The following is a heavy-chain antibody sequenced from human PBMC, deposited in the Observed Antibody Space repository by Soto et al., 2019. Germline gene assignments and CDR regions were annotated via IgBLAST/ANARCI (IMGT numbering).Heavy chain of an antibody. D-gene: IGHD3-9*01. CDR3: ARTSFDWVSYYFDY. Sequence: SGPTLVNPTETLTLTCTVSVFSLSNARMGVSWIRQPPGKALEWLAHIFSNDEKSYSTSLKSRLTISKDTSKSQVVLTMTNMDPVDTATYYCARTSFDWVSYYFDYWGQGTLVTVSS. V-gene: IGHV2-26*01. CDR1: VFSLSNARMG. CDR2: IFSNDEK. J-gene: IGHJ4*02.